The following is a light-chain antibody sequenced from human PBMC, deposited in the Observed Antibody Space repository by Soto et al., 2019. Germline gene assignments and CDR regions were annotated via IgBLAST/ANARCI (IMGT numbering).Light chain of an antibody. CDR2: GAS. V-gene: IGKV1-33*01. J-gene: IGKJ4*01. CDR1: EDITND. Sequence: DIQMTQSPTSLSASVGERVTITCRASEDITNDLNWYQQKAGKAPKLLIFGASTLETGVPSRFSGSGSGTDFTLTIGSLQPEDIATYYCQQYDSRPLTFGGGTKVDIK. CDR3: QQYDSRPLT.